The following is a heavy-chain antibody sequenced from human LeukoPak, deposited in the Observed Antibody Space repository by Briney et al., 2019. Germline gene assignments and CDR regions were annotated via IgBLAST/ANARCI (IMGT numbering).Heavy chain of an antibody. CDR3: ARDFDQLPSNTLDY. D-gene: IGHD2-2*01. CDR1: GFTFTSYS. CDR2: ISGGGGST. J-gene: IGHJ4*02. Sequence: PGGSLRLSCAASGFTFTSYSMNWVRQAPGKGLEWVSTISGGGGSTYYADSVKGRFTISRDNSKNTLYLQMNSLRAEDTAVYYCARDFDQLPSNTLDYWGQGTLVTVSS. V-gene: IGHV3-23*01.